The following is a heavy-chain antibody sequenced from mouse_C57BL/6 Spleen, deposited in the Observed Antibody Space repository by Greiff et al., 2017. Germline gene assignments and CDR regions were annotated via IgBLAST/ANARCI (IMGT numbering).Heavy chain of an antibody. V-gene: IGHV14-1*01. J-gene: IGHJ3*01. D-gene: IGHD1-1*01. CDR2: IDPEDGDT. Sequence: EVMLVESGAELVRPGASVKLSCTASGFNITDYYMHWVKQRPDQGLELIGRIDPEDGDTEYAPTFLGKATMTADTSSNTAYLQLSSLTSEDTAVYYCTNYYGSSSAYWGQGTLVTVSA. CDR3: TNYYGSSSAY. CDR1: GFNITDYY.